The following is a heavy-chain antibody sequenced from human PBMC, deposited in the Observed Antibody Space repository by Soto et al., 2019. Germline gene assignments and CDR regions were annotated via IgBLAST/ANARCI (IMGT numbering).Heavy chain of an antibody. CDR1: GYTFTSYY. CDR2: INPSGGST. D-gene: IGHD2-15*01. J-gene: IGHJ5*02. V-gene: IGHV1-46*03. CDR3: ARGLVEIVVGVAGRLDP. Sequence: ASVKVSCKASGYTFTSYYMHWVRQAPGQGLEWMGIINPSGGSTSYAQKFQGRVTMTRDTSTSTVYMELSSLRSEDTAVYYCARGLVEIVVGVAGRLDPWGQGTLGTVSS.